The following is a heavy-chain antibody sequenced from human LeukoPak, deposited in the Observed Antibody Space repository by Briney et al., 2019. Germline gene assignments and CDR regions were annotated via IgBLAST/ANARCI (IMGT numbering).Heavy chain of an antibody. D-gene: IGHD3-16*02. CDR3: ARDDRGGSLHERFDP. CDR2: ISGSSSYI. CDR1: GFTFSSYS. V-gene: IGHV3-21*01. Sequence: GGSLRLSCAASGFTFSSYSMNWVRQAPGKGLEWVPSISGSSSYIYYADSVKGRFTISRDNAKNSLYLQLNSLRAEDTAVYYCARDDRGGSLHERFDPWGQGTLVTVSS. J-gene: IGHJ5*02.